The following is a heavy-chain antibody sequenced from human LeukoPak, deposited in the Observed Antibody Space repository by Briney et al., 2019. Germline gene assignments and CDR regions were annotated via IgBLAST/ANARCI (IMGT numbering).Heavy chain of an antibody. CDR1: GFTFSSYS. D-gene: IGHD3-22*01. J-gene: IGHJ4*02. Sequence: GGSLRLSCAASGFTFSSYSMSWVRQAPGKGLEWVSSINSGSSYIYYTDSVKGRFTISRDNAKNSLYLQMNSLRAEDTAVYYCARAATYYFDSGVYYYLPLGYWGQGTLVTVSS. V-gene: IGHV3-21*06. CDR3: ARAATYYFDSGVYYYLPLGY. CDR2: INSGSSYI.